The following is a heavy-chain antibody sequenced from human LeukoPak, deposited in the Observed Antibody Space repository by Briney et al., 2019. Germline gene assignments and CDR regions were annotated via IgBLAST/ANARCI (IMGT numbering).Heavy chain of an antibody. Sequence: GASVKVSFKPSGYTFIVSYIHWVRQAPGQGLEWMGRINPNSGDTNYAQNFQGRVTMTRDTSVTTAYMELSSLTSDDTAVYFCARSAENCNNGVCFTDYYMDVWGKGTTVTGSS. D-gene: IGHD2-8*01. V-gene: IGHV1-2*06. CDR3: ARSAENCNNGVCFTDYYMDV. CDR2: INPNSGDT. CDR1: GYTFIVSY. J-gene: IGHJ6*03.